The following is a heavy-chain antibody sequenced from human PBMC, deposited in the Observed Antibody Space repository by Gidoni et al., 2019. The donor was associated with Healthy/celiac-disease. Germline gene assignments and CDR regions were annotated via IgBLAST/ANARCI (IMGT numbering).Heavy chain of an antibody. J-gene: IGHJ4*02. CDR3: AHRPYYYDSSGYYKYYFDY. D-gene: IGHD3-22*01. Sequence: QITLKESGPTLVKPTQTLTLTCTFSGFSLSTRGVGVGWIRQPPGKALEWLALIYWNDDKRYSPSLKSRLTITKDTSKNQVVLTMTNMDPVDTATYYCAHRPYYYDSSGYYKYYFDYWGQGTLVTVSS. V-gene: IGHV2-5*01. CDR2: IYWNDDK. CDR1: GFSLSTRGVG.